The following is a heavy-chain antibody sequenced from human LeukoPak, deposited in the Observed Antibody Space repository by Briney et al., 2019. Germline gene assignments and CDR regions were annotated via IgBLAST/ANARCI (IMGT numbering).Heavy chain of an antibody. D-gene: IGHD1-26*01. CDR2: ISSSSSYI. CDR3: AKDGIRGIYYTYGYYFDY. J-gene: IGHJ4*02. Sequence: PGGSLRLSCAASGFTFSDYVMNWVRQAPGKGLEWVSSISSSSSYIYYADSLKGRFTISRDNAKNSLYLQMNSLRAEDTAVYYCAKDGIRGIYYTYGYYFDYWGQGTLVTVSS. V-gene: IGHV3-21*01. CDR1: GFTFSDYV.